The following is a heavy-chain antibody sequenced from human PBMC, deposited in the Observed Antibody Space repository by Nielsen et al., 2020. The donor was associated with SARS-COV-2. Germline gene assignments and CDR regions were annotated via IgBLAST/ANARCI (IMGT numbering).Heavy chain of an antibody. J-gene: IGHJ3*02. V-gene: IGHV1-3*01. CDR2: INAGNGKT. CDR1: GYTFTSYI. D-gene: IGHD3-3*01. CDR3: ARDQTSVTLFGLMISYDAFDI. Sequence: ASVKVSCKASGYTFTSYIIHWVRQAPRQRLEWMGWINAGNGKTEFSQKFQGRVTITRDTSASTVYTELSSLRSEDTAVYYCARDQTSVTLFGLMISYDAFDIWGRGTTVTVSS.